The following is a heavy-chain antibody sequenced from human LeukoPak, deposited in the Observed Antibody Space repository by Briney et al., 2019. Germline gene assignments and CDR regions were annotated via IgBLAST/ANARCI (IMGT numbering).Heavy chain of an antibody. D-gene: IGHD3-22*01. J-gene: IGHJ4*02. V-gene: IGHV1-18*01. CDR1: GHTFTSYG. CDR2: ISAYNGNT. Sequence: ASVKVSCKASGHTFTSYGISWVRQAPGQGLEWMGWISAYNGNTNYAQKLQGRVTMTTDTSTSTAYMELRSLRSDDTAVYYCARLNYYDSSGYQAFDYWGQGTLVTVSS. CDR3: ARLNYYDSSGYQAFDY.